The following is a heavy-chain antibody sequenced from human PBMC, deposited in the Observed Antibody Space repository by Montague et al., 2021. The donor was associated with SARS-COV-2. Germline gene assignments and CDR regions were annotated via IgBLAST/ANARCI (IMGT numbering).Heavy chain of an antibody. V-gene: IGHV4-34*01. Sequence: SETRSLTCAVYGSSFNDYFWTWIRQPPGKGLELIGEINHYGSTNYNPSLKSRLTISVDTSKNQFSLNLTSVTAADAAVYYCARARGGRAVLIITYYYYHGMDVWGQGTTVTVSS. CDR1: GSSFNDYF. CDR3: ARARGGRAVLIITYYYYHGMDV. D-gene: IGHD2-8*01. J-gene: IGHJ6*02. CDR2: INHYGST.